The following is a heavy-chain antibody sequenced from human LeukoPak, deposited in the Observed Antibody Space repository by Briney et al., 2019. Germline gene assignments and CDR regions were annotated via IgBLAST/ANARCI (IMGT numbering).Heavy chain of an antibody. D-gene: IGHD1-26*01. Sequence: GGSLRLSCAASGFTFSSYGMHWVRQAPAKGLEWLAFIRYDETKTYYGDSVKGRFTISRDNSKNTLYLQMNSLRAEDTAVYYCAKSHLPNSYSGTYYCDYWGQGTQVTVSS. CDR2: IRYDETKT. J-gene: IGHJ4*02. CDR1: GFTFSSYG. CDR3: AKSHLPNSYSGTYYCDY. V-gene: IGHV3-30*02.